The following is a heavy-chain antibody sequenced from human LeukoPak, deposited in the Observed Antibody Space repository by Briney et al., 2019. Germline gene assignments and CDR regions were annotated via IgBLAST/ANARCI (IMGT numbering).Heavy chain of an antibody. CDR3: ARGSSSSWYVKHVIMFDY. CDR2: IYYSGST. CDR1: GGSISSGGYY. D-gene: IGHD6-13*01. V-gene: IGHV4-31*03. Sequence: SETLSLTRTISGGSISSGGYYWSWIRQHPGKGLEWIGYIYYSGSTYYNPSLKSRVTISVDTSKNQFSLKLSSVTAADTAVYYCARGSSSSWYVKHVIMFDYWGQGTLVTVSS. J-gene: IGHJ4*02.